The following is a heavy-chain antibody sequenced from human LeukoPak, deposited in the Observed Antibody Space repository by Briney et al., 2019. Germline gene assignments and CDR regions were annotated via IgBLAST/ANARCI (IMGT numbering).Heavy chain of an antibody. CDR3: ARFGYADCMDH. V-gene: IGHV3-7*04. J-gene: IGHJ6*02. CDR2: IRGDGREK. CDR1: GFTFSNYW. Sequence: GGSLRLSCADSGFTFSNYWMSWVRQAPGKGLEWVANIRGDGREKNYVDSVKGRFTISRDNPKNSLYLQMDSPRAEDTAVYYCARFGYADCMDHWGQGTTVTVSS. D-gene: IGHD5-18*01.